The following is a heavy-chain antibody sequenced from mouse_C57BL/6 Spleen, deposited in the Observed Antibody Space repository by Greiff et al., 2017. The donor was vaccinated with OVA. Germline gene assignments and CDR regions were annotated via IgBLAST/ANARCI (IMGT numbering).Heavy chain of an antibody. CDR1: GYTFTDYE. CDR3: TRRTTVYYFDY. CDR2: IDPETGGT. D-gene: IGHD1-1*01. Sequence: VQVVESGAELVRPGASVTLSCKASGYTFTDYEMHWVKQTPVHGLEWIGAIDPETGGTAYNQKFKGKAILTADKSSSTAYMELRSLTSEDSAVYYCTRRTTVYYFDYWGQGTTRTVSS. V-gene: IGHV1-15*01. J-gene: IGHJ2*01.